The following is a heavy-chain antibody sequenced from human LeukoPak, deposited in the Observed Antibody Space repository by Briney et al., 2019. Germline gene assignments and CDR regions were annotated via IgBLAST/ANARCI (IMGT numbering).Heavy chain of an antibody. CDR1: GFTFSSYS. CDR2: ISNTGSII. CDR3: ARGQLTGDDELFDY. J-gene: IGHJ4*02. V-gene: IGHV3-48*04. Sequence: GGSLRLSCAASGFTFSSYSMNWIRQAPGKGLEWVSYISNTGSIIYYADSVKGRFTISRDNAKNSLYLQMNSLRAEDTAVYYCARGQLTGDDELFDYWGQGSLVTVSS. D-gene: IGHD7-27*01.